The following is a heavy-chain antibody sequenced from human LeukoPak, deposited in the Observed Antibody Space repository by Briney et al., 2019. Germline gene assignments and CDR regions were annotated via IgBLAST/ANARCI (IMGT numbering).Heavy chain of an antibody. D-gene: IGHD3-3*01. CDR2: IYYSGST. Sequence: SQTLSLTCTVSGGSISSGDYYWRWLRQPPGKGLEWIGYIYYSGSTYYNPSLKSRVTISVDTSKNQFSLKLSSVTAADTAVYYCARDYTPGIAYFDYWGQGTLVTVSS. CDR1: GGSISSGDYY. CDR3: ARDYTPGIAYFDY. V-gene: IGHV4-30-4*08. J-gene: IGHJ4*02.